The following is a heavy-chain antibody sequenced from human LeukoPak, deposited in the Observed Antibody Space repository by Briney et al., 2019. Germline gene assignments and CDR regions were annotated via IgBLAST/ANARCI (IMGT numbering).Heavy chain of an antibody. Sequence: SVKVSCKASGYTFTGYYMHWVRQAPGQGLEWMGWINPNSGGTNYAQKFQGRVTMTRDTSISTAYMELSRLRSDDTAVYYCARSGSVLRFLEWLSLFDYWGQGTLVTVSS. D-gene: IGHD3-3*01. CDR1: GYTFTGYY. J-gene: IGHJ4*02. CDR3: ARSGSVLRFLEWLSLFDY. V-gene: IGHV1-2*02. CDR2: INPNSGGT.